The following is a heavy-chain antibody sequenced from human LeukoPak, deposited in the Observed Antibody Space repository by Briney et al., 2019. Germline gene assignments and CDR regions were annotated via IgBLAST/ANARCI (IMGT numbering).Heavy chain of an antibody. CDR3: ARVLRFLEFDP. D-gene: IGHD3-3*01. Sequence: PSETLSFTCTVSGGSISSGSYYWSWIRQPAGKGLEWIGRIYTSGSTNYNPSLKSRVTISVDTSKNQFSLKLSSVTAADTAVYYCARVLRFLEFDPWGQGTLVTVSS. CDR1: GGSISSGSYY. V-gene: IGHV4-61*02. CDR2: IYTSGST. J-gene: IGHJ5*02.